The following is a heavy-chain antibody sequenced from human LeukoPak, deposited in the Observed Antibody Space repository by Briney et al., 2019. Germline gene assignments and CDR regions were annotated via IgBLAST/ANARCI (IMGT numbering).Heavy chain of an antibody. CDR2: LIPIFGTA. V-gene: IGHV1-69*01. J-gene: IGHJ6*02. D-gene: IGHD6-13*01. Sequence: SVKVSCKASGGTFSSYAISWVRQAPGQGLEWMGGLIPIFGTANYAQKFQGRVTITADESTSTAYMELSSLRSEDTAVYYCARFASSSWWGNYGMDVWGQGTTVTVSS. CDR3: ARFASSSWWGNYGMDV. CDR1: GGTFSSYA.